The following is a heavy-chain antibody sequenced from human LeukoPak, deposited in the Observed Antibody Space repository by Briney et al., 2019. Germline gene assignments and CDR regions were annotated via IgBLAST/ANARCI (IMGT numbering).Heavy chain of an antibody. D-gene: IGHD6-19*01. J-gene: IGHJ4*02. CDR1: GYTFTGYY. V-gene: IGHV1-2*04. Sequence: ASVKVSCKASGYTFTGYYMHWVRQAPGQGLEWMGWINPNSGGTNYAQKFQGWVTMTRDTSISTAYMELSRLRSDDTAVYYCARGETLLAVAGDTIDYWGQGTLVTVSS. CDR3: ARGETLLAVAGDTIDY. CDR2: INPNSGGT.